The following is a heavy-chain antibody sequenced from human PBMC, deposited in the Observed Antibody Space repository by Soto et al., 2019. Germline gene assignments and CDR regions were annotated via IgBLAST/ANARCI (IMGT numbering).Heavy chain of an antibody. CDR2: ITGSGGST. CDR3: AKGLGSGSYAASDS. CDR1: GFTFSSYA. V-gene: IGHV3-23*01. Sequence: EVQLLESGGGLVQPGGSLRLSCAASGFTFSSYALSWVRQAPGKGLEWVSAITGSGGSTYYADSVKGRFTISRDNSKNTLSLQMNSPRAEDTAVYYCAKGLGSGSYAASDSWGQGTLVTVSS. D-gene: IGHD1-26*01. J-gene: IGHJ5*01.